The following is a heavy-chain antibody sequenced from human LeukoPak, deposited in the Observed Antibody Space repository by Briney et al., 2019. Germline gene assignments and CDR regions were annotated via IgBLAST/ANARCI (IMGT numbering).Heavy chain of an antibody. CDR1: GGSISSYY. V-gene: IGHV4-59*12. J-gene: IGHJ1*01. D-gene: IGHD3-22*01. CDR3: ARGDYYDSSGYPVYFQH. Sequence: PSETLSLTCTVSGGSISSYYWSWIRQPPGKGLEWIGYIYYSGSTNYNPSLKSRVTISVDTSKNQFSLKLSSVTAADTAVYYCARGDYYDSSGYPVYFQHWGQGTLVTVSS. CDR2: IYYSGST.